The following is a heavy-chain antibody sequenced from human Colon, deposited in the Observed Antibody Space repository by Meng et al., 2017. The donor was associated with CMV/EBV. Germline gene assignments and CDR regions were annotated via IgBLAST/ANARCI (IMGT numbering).Heavy chain of an antibody. D-gene: IGHD6-13*01. Sequence: FTFSSYSMNWVRQAPGKGLEWVSSISSSSSYIYYADSVKGRFTISRDNAKNSLYLQMNSLRAEDTAVYYCARVHFPYSSSWYYFDYWGQGTLVTVSS. V-gene: IGHV3-21*01. CDR3: ARVHFPYSSSWYYFDY. CDR1: FTFSSYS. J-gene: IGHJ4*02. CDR2: ISSSSSYI.